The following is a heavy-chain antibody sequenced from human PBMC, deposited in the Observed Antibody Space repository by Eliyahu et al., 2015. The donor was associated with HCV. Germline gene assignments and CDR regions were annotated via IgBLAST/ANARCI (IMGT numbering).Heavy chain of an antibody. Sequence: EVQLVESGGGLVQPGGSLRLSCAASGFTFSDYWMTWVRHAPGKGLEWLANIRPDGGERLYVDSVKGRFTVSRDNAKDLLYLQMDSLRAEDTAIYFCAREGGSRAYWGQGTLVTVSS. J-gene: IGHJ4*02. CDR2: IRPDGGER. V-gene: IGHV3-7*03. CDR3: AREGGSRAY. CDR1: GFTFSDYW. D-gene: IGHD3-10*01.